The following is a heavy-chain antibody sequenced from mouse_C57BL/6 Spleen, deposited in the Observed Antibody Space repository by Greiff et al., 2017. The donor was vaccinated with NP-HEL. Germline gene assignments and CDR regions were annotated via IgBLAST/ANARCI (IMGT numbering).Heavy chain of an antibody. Sequence: EVKLQESGPGLVKPSQSLSLTCSVTGYSITSGYYWNWIRQFPGNKLEWMGYISYDGSNNYNPSLKNRISITRDTSKNQFFLKLNSVTTEDTATYYCAKLGPHFDYWGQGTTLTVSS. D-gene: IGHD3-3*01. CDR2: ISYDGSN. CDR1: GYSITSGYY. V-gene: IGHV3-6*01. J-gene: IGHJ2*01. CDR3: AKLGPHFDY.